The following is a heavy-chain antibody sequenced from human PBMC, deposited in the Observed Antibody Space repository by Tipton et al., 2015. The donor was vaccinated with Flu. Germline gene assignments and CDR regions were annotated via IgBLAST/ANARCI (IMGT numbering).Heavy chain of an antibody. D-gene: IGHD6-13*01. V-gene: IGHV3-21*01. CDR2: ISSSSRYI. J-gene: IGHJ5*02. Sequence: SLRLSCAASAFTFTTYSMNWVRQAPGKGLEWVSSISSSSRYIYYADSVKGRFTISRDNAENSLYLQMNSLRAEDTAVYYCARDVSSNWYRGFWFDPRGQGTLVTVSS. CDR3: ARDVSSNWYRGFWFDP. CDR1: AFTFTTYS.